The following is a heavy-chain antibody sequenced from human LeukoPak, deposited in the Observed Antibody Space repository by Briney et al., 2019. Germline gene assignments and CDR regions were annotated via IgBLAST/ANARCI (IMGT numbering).Heavy chain of an antibody. D-gene: IGHD6-6*01. CDR3: ARDFSGSSEVFNWFDP. Sequence: SETLSLTCAVYGGSFSGYYWSWIRQPPGKGLEWIGEINHSGSTNYNPSLKSRVTISVDTSKNQFSLKLSSVTAADTAVYYCARDFSGSSEVFNWFDPWGQGTLVTVSS. CDR1: GGSFSGYY. CDR2: INHSGST. V-gene: IGHV4-34*01. J-gene: IGHJ5*02.